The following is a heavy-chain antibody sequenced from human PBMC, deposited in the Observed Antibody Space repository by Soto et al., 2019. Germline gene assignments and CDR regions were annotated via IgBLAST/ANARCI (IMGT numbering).Heavy chain of an antibody. CDR1: GGSISSGDYY. CDR2: IYYSGST. D-gene: IGHD3-22*01. CDR3: ARAPIQYYYDSSGSSRGMDV. V-gene: IGHV4-30-4*01. J-gene: IGHJ6*02. Sequence: SETLSLTCTVSGGSISSGDYYWRWIRQPPGKVLEWIGYIYYSGSTYYNPSLKSRVTISVDTSKNQFSLKLSSVTAADTAVYYCARAPIQYYYDSSGSSRGMDVWGQGTTVTVSS.